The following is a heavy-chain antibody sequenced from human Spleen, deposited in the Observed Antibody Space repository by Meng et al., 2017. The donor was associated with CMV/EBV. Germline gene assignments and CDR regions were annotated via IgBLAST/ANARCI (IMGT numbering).Heavy chain of an antibody. V-gene: IGHV1-69*12. Sequence: QGRLGQSGAEGKKPGSAGQVSCEASGGTFSSYAISWVQQAPGQGLEWMGGIIPIFGTANYAKKFQGRVTITADESTSTAYMELSSLRSEDTAVYYCARGGWLQLNKKPFDYWGQGTLVTVSS. CDR3: ARGGWLQLNKKPFDY. D-gene: IGHD5-24*01. CDR1: GGTFSSYA. CDR2: IIPIFGTA. J-gene: IGHJ4*02.